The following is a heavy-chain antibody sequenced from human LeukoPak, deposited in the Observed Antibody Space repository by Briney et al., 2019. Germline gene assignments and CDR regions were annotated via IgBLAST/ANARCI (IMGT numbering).Heavy chain of an antibody. J-gene: IGHJ4*02. CDR1: GFTFSSYG. V-gene: IGHV3-30*18. CDR2: ISYDGSNK. CDR3: AKGRHWLVGFFDY. D-gene: IGHD6-19*01. Sequence: GGSLRLSCAASGFTFSSYGMHWVRQAPGKGLEWVAVISYDGSNKYYADSVKGRFTISRDNSKNTLYLQMNSPRAEDTAVYCCAKGRHWLVGFFDYWGQGTLVTVSS.